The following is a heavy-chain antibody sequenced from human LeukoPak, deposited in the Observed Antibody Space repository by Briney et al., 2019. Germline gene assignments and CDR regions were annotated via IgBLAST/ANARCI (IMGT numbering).Heavy chain of an antibody. CDR2: IIGDRRST. J-gene: IGHJ4*02. CDR3: ARDDETYYYDGIGHNVDY. D-gene: IGHD3-22*01. Sequence: PGGSLRLSCSASGFTFDDYAMHWVRQSPGEGLEWVSFIIGDRRSTYYADSVKGRFTISRDNNKNSLYLQMNSLRPEDTAFYYCARDDETYYYDGIGHNVDYWGQGTLLTVSS. V-gene: IGHV3-43*02. CDR1: GFTFDDYA.